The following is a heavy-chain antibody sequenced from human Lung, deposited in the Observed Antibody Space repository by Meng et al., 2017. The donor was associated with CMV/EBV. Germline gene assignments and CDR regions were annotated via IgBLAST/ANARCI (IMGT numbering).Heavy chain of an antibody. V-gene: IGHV1-69*05. CDR3: ARDFSDDDHYYKYAMDD. Sequence: SXXVSXKASGGTFSRYGFSWVRQAPGQGLEWMGGIIPIFGSSNSAQKFQGRVTITTDESTSTAYMEQSSLRFEETAVYYCARDFSDDDHYYKYAMDDWDQGTXVTVSS. CDR2: IIPIFGSS. D-gene: IGHD5-12*01. J-gene: IGHJ6*02. CDR1: GGTFSRYG.